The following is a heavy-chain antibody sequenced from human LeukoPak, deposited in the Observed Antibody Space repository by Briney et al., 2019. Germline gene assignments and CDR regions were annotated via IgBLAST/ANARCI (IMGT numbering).Heavy chain of an antibody. CDR1: GFTFSSYG. D-gene: IGHD3-10*02. J-gene: IGHJ4*02. CDR2: ISGSGGST. V-gene: IGHV3-23*01. Sequence: PGGTLRLSCAASGFTFSSYGMSWVRQAAGKGLEWVSAISGSGGSTYYADSVKGRFTISRDNSKNTLYLQMNSLRAEDTAVYYRAKYLFGSYWGQETLVTVSS. CDR3: AKYLFGSY.